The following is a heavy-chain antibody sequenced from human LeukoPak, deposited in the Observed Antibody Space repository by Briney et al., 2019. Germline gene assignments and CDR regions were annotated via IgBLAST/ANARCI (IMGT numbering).Heavy chain of an antibody. Sequence: SGPTLVNPTQTLTLTCTFSGFSLATRGVAVSWIRQPPGKALEWLSLIYWHDDMRYSPSLKSRLTITKDTSKNQVVLTMTNMDPVDTATYYCAHILRVGHKFGVKSYYFDYWGQGTLVTVSS. CDR2: IYWHDDM. J-gene: IGHJ4*02. CDR1: GFSLATRGVA. V-gene: IGHV2-5*01. D-gene: IGHD3-10*01. CDR3: AHILRVGHKFGVKSYYFDY.